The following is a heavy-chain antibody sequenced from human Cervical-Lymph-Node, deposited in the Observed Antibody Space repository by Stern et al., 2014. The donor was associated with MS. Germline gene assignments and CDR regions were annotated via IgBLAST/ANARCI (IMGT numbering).Heavy chain of an antibody. CDR2: IGCDGGSL. CDR3: VKDRASAYGYFDL. CDR1: GFTFRDYV. Sequence: EVQLVESGGGFVQPGRSLRLSCAASGFTFRDYVMHWVRQAPGKGLAWVSGIGCDGGSLVYAVSVKGRFTISRDNAKDSLYLQMDSLRAEDTALYYCVKDRASAYGYFDLWGRGTLVTVSS. J-gene: IGHJ2*01. V-gene: IGHV3-9*01.